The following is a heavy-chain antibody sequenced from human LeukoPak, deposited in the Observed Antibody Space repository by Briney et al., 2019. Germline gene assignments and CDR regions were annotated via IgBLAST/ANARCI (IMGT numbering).Heavy chain of an antibody. CDR3: ARDDQYGIAVAVTLFDP. V-gene: IGHV1-18*01. J-gene: IGHJ5*02. Sequence: ASVKVSCKASGYTFTSYGLSWVRQAPGQGLEWMGWISAYNGNTNYAQKLQGRVTMTTDTSTSTAYMELRSLRSDDTAVYYCARDDQYGIAVAVTLFDPWGQGTLVTVSS. D-gene: IGHD6-19*01. CDR2: ISAYNGNT. CDR1: GYTFTSYG.